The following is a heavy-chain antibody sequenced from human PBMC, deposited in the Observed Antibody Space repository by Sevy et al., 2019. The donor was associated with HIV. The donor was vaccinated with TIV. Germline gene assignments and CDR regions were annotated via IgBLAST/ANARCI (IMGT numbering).Heavy chain of an antibody. D-gene: IGHD6-13*01. CDR1: GGSISSSSYY. CDR2: IYYSGST. Sequence: SETLSLTCTVSGGSISSSSYYWGWIRQPPGKGLEWIGSIYYSGSTYYNPSLKSRVTISVDTSKNQFSLKLSSVTAADTALYYCARRSAGSSWSQYYYYYGMDVWGQGTTVTVSS. CDR3: ARRSAGSSWSQYYYYYGMDV. J-gene: IGHJ6*02. V-gene: IGHV4-39*01.